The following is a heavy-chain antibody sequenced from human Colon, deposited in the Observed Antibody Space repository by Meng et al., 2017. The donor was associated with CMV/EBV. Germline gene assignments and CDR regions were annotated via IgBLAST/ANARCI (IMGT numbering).Heavy chain of an antibody. CDR2: ISSSGSTI. J-gene: IGHJ5*02. V-gene: IGHV3-11*04. Sequence: GGSLRLSCAASGFTFSDYYMHWIRQAPGKGLEWVSYISSSGSTIYYADSVKGRFTISRDNAKNSLYLQMNSLRAEDTAVYYCASHITIFGVPYPNSWFDPWGQGTLVTVSS. CDR3: ASHITIFGVPYPNSWFDP. D-gene: IGHD3-3*01. CDR1: GFTFSDYY.